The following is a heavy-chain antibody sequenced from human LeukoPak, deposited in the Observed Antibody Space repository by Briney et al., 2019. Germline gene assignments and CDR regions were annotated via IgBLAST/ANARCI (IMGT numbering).Heavy chain of an antibody. CDR1: GYTFTSHG. V-gene: IGHV1-18*01. Sequence: ASVKVSCKASGYTFTSHGISWVRQAPGQGLEWMGWISTYNGNTNYAQKLQGRVSMTTDTSTSTAYMELRSLRSDDTAVYYCARTVTTEAGDWFDPWGQGTLVTVSS. CDR2: ISTYNGNT. J-gene: IGHJ5*02. D-gene: IGHD4-17*01. CDR3: ARTVTTEAGDWFDP.